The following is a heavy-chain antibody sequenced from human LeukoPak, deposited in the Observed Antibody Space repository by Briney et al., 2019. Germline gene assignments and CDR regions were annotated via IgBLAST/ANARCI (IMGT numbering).Heavy chain of an antibody. CDR3: ARDPLSSASRGNGGGWFDP. J-gene: IGHJ5*02. CDR1: GYTLTELS. Sequence: GASVKVSCKVSGYTLTELSMHWVRQAPGKGLEWMGGFDPEDGETIYAQKFQGRVTMTRDTSTSTVYMELSSLRSEDTAVYYCARDPLSSASRGNGGGWFDPWGQGTLVTVSS. D-gene: IGHD4-23*01. CDR2: FDPEDGET. V-gene: IGHV1-24*01.